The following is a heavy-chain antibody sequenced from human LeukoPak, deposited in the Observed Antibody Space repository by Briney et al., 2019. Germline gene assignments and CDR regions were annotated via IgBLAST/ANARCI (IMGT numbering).Heavy chain of an antibody. CDR2: ITSDVTHT. CDR1: GVTFSSSW. V-gene: IGHV3-74*03. CDR3: VRDRVGPDY. Sequence: GGSLRLSCVSSGVTFSSSWMNWVPQAPGHGPVWVSRITSDVTHTAYADSVTGRFTISRDNAKNTLYLQMNSLRAEDTAVYYCVRDRVGPDYWGQGTLVTVSS. D-gene: IGHD1-26*01. J-gene: IGHJ4*02.